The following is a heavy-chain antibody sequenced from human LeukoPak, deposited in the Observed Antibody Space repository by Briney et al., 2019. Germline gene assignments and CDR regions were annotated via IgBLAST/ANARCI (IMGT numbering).Heavy chain of an antibody. D-gene: IGHD3-3*01. Sequence: ASVKLSCKASGGTFSSYAISWVRQAPGQGLEWMGRIIPIFGTANYAQKFQGRVAITTDESTSTAYMELSSLRSEDTAVYYCARGAGGFWSGYYRRDYYYYYYIDVWGKGTAVTVSS. CDR2: IIPIFGTA. V-gene: IGHV1-69*05. CDR3: ARGAGGFWSGYYRRDYYYYYYIDV. J-gene: IGHJ6*03. CDR1: GGTFSSYA.